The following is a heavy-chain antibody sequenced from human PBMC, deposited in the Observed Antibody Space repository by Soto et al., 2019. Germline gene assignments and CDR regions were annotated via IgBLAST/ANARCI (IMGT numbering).Heavy chain of an antibody. CDR1: GFTFSSYG. Sequence: PGGSLRLSCAASGFTFSSYGMHWVRQAPGKGLEWVAVISYDGSNKYYADSVKGRFTISRDNSKNTLYLQMNSLRAEDTAVYYCAKDTNSQDFLEVATIGTIDDWGQGTLVTVSS. CDR2: ISYDGSNK. CDR3: AKDTNSQDFLEVATIGTIDD. V-gene: IGHV3-30*18. D-gene: IGHD5-12*01. J-gene: IGHJ4*02.